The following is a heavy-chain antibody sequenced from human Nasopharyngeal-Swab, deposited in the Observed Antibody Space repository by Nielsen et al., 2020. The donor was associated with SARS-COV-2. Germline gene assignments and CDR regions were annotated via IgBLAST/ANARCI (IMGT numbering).Heavy chain of an antibody. V-gene: IGHV3-23*01. D-gene: IGHD1-14*01. Sequence: GESLKISCAASGFTFDDYGMSWVRQAPGKGLEWVSAISGSGGSTYYADSVKGRFTISRDNSKNTLYLQMNSLRAEDTAVYYCAKRGTTTYYFDYWGQGTLVTVSS. CDR3: AKRGTTTYYFDY. CDR1: GFTFDDYG. CDR2: ISGSGGST. J-gene: IGHJ4*02.